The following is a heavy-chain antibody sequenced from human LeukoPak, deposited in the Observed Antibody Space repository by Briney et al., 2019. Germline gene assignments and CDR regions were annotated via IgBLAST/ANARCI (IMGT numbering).Heavy chain of an antibody. Sequence: PSESLSLTCAVYGGSFSGYYWSWIRQPPGKGLEWIGEINHSGSTNYNPSLKSRVTISVDTSKNQFSLKLSSVTAADTAVYYCARVYYDSSPFVYYFDYWRQGTLVTVSS. CDR1: GGSFSGYY. CDR2: INHSGST. V-gene: IGHV4-34*01. J-gene: IGHJ4*02. CDR3: ARVYYDSSPFVYYFDY. D-gene: IGHD3-22*01.